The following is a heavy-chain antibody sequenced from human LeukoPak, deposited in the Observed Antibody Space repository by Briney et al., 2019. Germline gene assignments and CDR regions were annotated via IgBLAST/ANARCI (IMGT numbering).Heavy chain of an antibody. Sequence: ASVKVSCKASGYNFPSRGISWVRQAPGQGLEWMGWISVDIGNTNYAQRLQGRVTMTTDTSTTTAYMELTRLPSDDTAVYYCARDRSGYCGGTSCLLFDYWGQGTLVTVSS. CDR1: GYNFPSRG. J-gene: IGHJ4*02. CDR2: ISVDIGNT. D-gene: IGHD2-15*01. V-gene: IGHV1-18*01. CDR3: ARDRSGYCGGTSCLLFDY.